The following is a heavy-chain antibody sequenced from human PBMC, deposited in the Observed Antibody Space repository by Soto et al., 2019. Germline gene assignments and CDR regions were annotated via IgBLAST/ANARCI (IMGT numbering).Heavy chain of an antibody. CDR1: GFTVSSNY. D-gene: IGHD6-13*01. J-gene: IGHJ5*02. CDR2: IYSGGST. CDR3: ARSRGIAAAGFDL. Sequence: EVQLVESGGGLVQPGGSLRLSCAASGFTVSSNYMSWVCQAPGTGLEWVSVIYSGGSTYYADSVKGRFTISRHNSKNTLYLQMNSLRAEDTAVYYCARSRGIAAAGFDLWGQGTLVTVSS. V-gene: IGHV3-53*04.